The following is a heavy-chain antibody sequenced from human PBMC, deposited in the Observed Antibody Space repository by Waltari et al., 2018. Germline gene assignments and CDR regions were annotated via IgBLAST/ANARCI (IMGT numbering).Heavy chain of an antibody. CDR2: IYYSGKS. CDR1: GGPLSSGFDY. V-gene: IGHV4-39*01. J-gene: IGHJ4*02. D-gene: IGHD2-2*01. CDR3: ARRCRSSSSYYND. Sequence: QVRLQESGPGLVKDSETLSLTRTVSGGPLSSGFDYWGWIRQPPGKGLEWIGNIYYSGKSYYTPSLKSRVTISLDTSKNQFSLRLSSVTAADTAVYYCARRCRSSSSYYNDWGQGTLVTVSS.